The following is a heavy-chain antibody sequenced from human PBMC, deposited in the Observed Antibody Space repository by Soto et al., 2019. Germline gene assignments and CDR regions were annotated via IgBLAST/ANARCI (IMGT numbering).Heavy chain of an antibody. D-gene: IGHD2-15*01. J-gene: IGHJ4*02. V-gene: IGHV1-3*01. CDR3: ARACIVVAVAATGHSDY. CDR2: INAGNGNT. CDR1: GYTFTSYA. Sequence: ASVKVSCKASGYTFTSYAMHWVRQAPGQRLEWMVWINAGNGNTKYSQKFQGRVTITRDTSASTAYMELSSLRSEDTAVYYCARACIVVAVAATGHSDYWRQGTLVTVSS.